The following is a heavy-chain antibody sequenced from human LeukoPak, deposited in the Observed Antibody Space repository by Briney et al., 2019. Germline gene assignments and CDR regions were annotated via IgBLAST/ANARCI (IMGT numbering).Heavy chain of an antibody. CDR3: ATGGILAYYYDSSGYYPFDY. V-gene: IGHV3-53*01. Sequence: GGSLRLSCAASGFTVSSNYMSWVRQAPGKGLEGVSVIYSGGSTYYADSVKGRFTISRDNSKNTLYLQMNSLRAEDTAVYYCATGGILAYYYDSSGYYPFDYWGQGTLVTVSS. CDR2: IYSGGST. CDR1: GFTVSSNY. J-gene: IGHJ4*02. D-gene: IGHD3-22*01.